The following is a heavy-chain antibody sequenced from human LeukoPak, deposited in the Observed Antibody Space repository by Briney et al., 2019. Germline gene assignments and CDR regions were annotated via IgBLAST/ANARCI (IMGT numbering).Heavy chain of an antibody. Sequence: SETLSLTCTVSGGSISSSSYYWGWIRQPPGKGLKWIGSIRYSGSTYYNPALKSRVTISVDTSKNQFSLKLNSVTAADTAVYYCATSRYSSSWYYFDNWGQGTLVTVSS. CDR2: IRYSGST. CDR1: GGSISSSSYY. J-gene: IGHJ4*02. V-gene: IGHV4-39*07. D-gene: IGHD6-13*01. CDR3: ATSRYSSSWYYFDN.